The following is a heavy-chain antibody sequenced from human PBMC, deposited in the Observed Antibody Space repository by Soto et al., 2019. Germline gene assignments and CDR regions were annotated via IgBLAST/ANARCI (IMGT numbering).Heavy chain of an antibody. V-gene: IGHV3-30-3*01. J-gene: IGHJ6*02. CDR3: ATDLYLYGDAYYYYGMDV. Sequence: GGSLRLSCAASGFTSSSYAMRWVRQATGKGLEWVAVISYDGSNKYYADSVKGRFTISRDNSKNTLYLQMNSLRAEDTAVYYCATDLYLYGDAYYYYGMDVWRQGTTVTVSS. CDR1: GFTSSSYA. CDR2: ISYDGSNK. D-gene: IGHD4-17*01.